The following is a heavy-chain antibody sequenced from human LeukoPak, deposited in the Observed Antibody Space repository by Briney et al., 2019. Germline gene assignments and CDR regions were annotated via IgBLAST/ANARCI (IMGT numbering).Heavy chain of an antibody. D-gene: IGHD4-17*01. CDR3: ARVGNYGDSRGWFDP. V-gene: IGHV4-61*02. CDR2: IYASGST. CDR1: GGSINSGSYY. Sequence: SETLSLTCTVSGGSINSGSYYWSWIRQPAGKGLEWIGRIYASGSTNYNPSLKSRVTISVDTSKNQFSLRLSSVTAADTAVYYCARVGNYGDSRGWFDPWGQGTLVIVSS. J-gene: IGHJ5*02.